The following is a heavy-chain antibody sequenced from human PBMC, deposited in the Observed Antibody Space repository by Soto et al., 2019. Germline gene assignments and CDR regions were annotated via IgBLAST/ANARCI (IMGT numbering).Heavy chain of an antibody. J-gene: IGHJ3*02. Sequence: GGSLRLSCTASGFTFGDYAMSWFRQAPGKGLEWVGFIRSKAYGGTTEYAASVKGRFTISRDDSKSIAYLKMNSLKTEDTAVYYCTSLEITYYDYVWGSYLDDAFDIWGQGTMVTVSS. D-gene: IGHD3-16*02. CDR3: TSLEITYYDYVWGSYLDDAFDI. CDR2: IRSKAYGGTT. V-gene: IGHV3-49*03. CDR1: GFTFGDYA.